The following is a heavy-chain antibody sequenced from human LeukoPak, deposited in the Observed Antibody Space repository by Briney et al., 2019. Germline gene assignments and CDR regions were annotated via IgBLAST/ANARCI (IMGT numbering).Heavy chain of an antibody. V-gene: IGHV3-30*02. J-gene: IGHJ3*02. CDR2: IRYDGSNK. D-gene: IGHD2-2*02. Sequence: PGGSLRLSCAASGFTFSSYGMHWVRQAPGKGLEWVAFIRYDGSNKYYADSVKGRFTISRDNSKNTLYLQMNSLRAEDTAVYYCAKDPYCSSTSCYTGSFAFDIWGQGTMVTVSS. CDR1: GFTFSSYG. CDR3: AKDPYCSSTSCYTGSFAFDI.